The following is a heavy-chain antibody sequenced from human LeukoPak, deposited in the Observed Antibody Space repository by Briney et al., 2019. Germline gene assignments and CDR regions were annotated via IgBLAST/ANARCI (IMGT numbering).Heavy chain of an antibody. CDR3: ARFGLVPAAHEEGAFDI. D-gene: IGHD2-2*01. CDR2: IYYSGST. CDR1: VGSISSSSYY. J-gene: IGHJ3*02. Sequence: SETLSLTCTVSVGSISSSSYYWGWIRQPPGKGLEWIGSIYYSGSTYYNPSLKSRVTISVDTSKNQFSLKLSSVTAADTAVYYCARFGLVPAAHEEGAFDIWGQGTMVTVSS. V-gene: IGHV4-39*01.